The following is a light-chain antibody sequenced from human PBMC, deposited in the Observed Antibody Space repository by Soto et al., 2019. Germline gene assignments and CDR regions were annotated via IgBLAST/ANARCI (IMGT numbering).Light chain of an antibody. CDR3: QQYNSYSWT. J-gene: IGKJ1*01. Sequence: DIQMNQSTSTLSACVEDRVTITCRASQSISSWLAWYQQKPGKAPKLLIYDASSLESGVPSRFSGSGSGTEFTLTISSLQPDDFATYYCQQYNSYSWTFGQGTKVDSK. V-gene: IGKV1-5*01. CDR2: DAS. CDR1: QSISSW.